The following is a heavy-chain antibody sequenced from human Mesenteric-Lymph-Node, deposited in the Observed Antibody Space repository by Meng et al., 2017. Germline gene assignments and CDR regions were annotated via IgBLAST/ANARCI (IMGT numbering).Heavy chain of an antibody. V-gene: IGHV4-59*12. D-gene: IGHD3/OR15-3a*01. CDR2: IYYSGST. J-gene: IGHJ4*02. Sequence: SETLSLTCAVYGGSFSGYYWSWIRQPPGKGLEWIGYIYYSGSTNYNPSLKSRVTISVDTSKNQFSLKLSSVTAADTAVYYCARDDRGTGVWGQGTLVTVSS. CDR3: ARDDRGTGV. CDR1: GGSFSGYY.